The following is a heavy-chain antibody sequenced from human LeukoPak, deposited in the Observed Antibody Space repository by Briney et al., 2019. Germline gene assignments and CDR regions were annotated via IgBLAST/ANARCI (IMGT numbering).Heavy chain of an antibody. CDR2: ISSSGSTI. V-gene: IGHV3-48*03. CDR3: ARSYSSSWLFDY. Sequence: GGSLRLSCAASGFTFSSYEMNWVRQPPGKGLEWVSYISSSGSTIYYAGSVKGRFTISRDNAKNSLYLQLNSLRADDTAVYYCARSYSSSWLFDYWGQGTLVSVSS. D-gene: IGHD6-13*01. CDR1: GFTFSSYE. J-gene: IGHJ4*02.